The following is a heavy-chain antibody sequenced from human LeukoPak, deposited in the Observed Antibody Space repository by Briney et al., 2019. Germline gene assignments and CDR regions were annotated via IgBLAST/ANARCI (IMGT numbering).Heavy chain of an antibody. CDR2: INPSGGST. Sequence: ASVKVSCKASGYTFTSYYMHWVRQAPGQGLEWMGIINPSGGSTSYAQKFQGRVTMTRDTSTSTVYMELRSLRSEDTAVYYCARVNHSPLGDYSNLNRGYYYMDVWGKGTTVTVSS. CDR3: ARVNHSPLGDYSNLNRGYYYMDV. CDR1: GYTFTSYY. D-gene: IGHD4-11*01. V-gene: IGHV1-46*01. J-gene: IGHJ6*03.